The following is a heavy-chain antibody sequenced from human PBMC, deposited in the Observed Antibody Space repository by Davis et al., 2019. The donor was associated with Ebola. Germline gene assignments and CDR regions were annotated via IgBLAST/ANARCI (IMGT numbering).Heavy chain of an antibody. CDR2: INHSGST. CDR1: SGSFSGYY. V-gene: IGHV4-34*01. CDR3: ARVRVVAATRYYYYYGMDV. J-gene: IGHJ6*02. Sequence: SETLSLTCAVYSGSFSGYYWSWIRQPPGKGLEWIGEINHSGSTNYNPSLKSRVTISVDTSKNQFSLKLSSVTAADTAVYYCARVRVVAATRYYYYYGMDVWGQGTTVTVSS. D-gene: IGHD2-15*01.